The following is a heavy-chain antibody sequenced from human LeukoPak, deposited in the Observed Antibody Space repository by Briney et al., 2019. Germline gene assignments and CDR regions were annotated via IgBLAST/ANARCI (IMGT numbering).Heavy chain of an antibody. Sequence: PSETLSLTCAVYGGSSSGYYWSWIRQPPEKGLEWIGYIYYSGSTNYNPSLKSRVTISVDTSKNQFSLKLSSVTAADTAVYYCARLPDYYDSSGYYRRSSYFDYWGQGTLVTVSS. CDR2: IYYSGST. V-gene: IGHV4-59*01. CDR3: ARLPDYYDSSGYYRRSSYFDY. D-gene: IGHD3-22*01. CDR1: GGSSSGYY. J-gene: IGHJ4*02.